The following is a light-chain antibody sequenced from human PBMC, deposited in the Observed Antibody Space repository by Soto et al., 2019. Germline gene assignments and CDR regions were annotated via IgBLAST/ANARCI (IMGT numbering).Light chain of an antibody. J-gene: IGKJ1*01. CDR1: QSVSSN. CDR2: GAS. CDR3: QQYNNWPPWP. Sequence: EIVMTQSPATLSVSPGERATLSCRASQSVSSNLAWYQQKPGQAPRLLIYGASTRAPGIPARFSGSGSGTEFTLTISSLQSEDFAVYYCQQYNNWPPWPFGQGTKVEIK. V-gene: IGKV3-15*01.